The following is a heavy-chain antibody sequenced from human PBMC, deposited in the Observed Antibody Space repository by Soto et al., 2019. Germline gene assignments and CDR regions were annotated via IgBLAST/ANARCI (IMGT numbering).Heavy chain of an antibody. CDR3: ATEWELLGAFDI. V-gene: IGHV1-24*01. J-gene: IGHJ3*02. CDR2: LDPEDGET. Sequence: ASVKVSCKVSGYTLTELSMHWVRQAPGKGLEWMGGLDPEDGETIYAQKFQGRVTMTEDTSTDTAYMELSSLRSEDTAVYYCATEWELLGAFDIWGQGTMVTVSS. CDR1: GYTLTELS. D-gene: IGHD1-26*01.